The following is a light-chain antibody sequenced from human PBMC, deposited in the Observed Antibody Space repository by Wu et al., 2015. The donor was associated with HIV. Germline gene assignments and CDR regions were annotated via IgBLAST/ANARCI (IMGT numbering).Light chain of an antibody. V-gene: IGKV3D-15*01. Sequence: EIVLTQSPVTLSLSPGETATLSCRASQALNAFFAWFQQKPGQPPRLLLFGASSRATGIPDRFSGGGSGTDFTLTISGMQSEDFAVYYCQHYNNLPLTFGGGTEGGGSN. CDR3: QHYNNLPLT. CDR1: QALNAF. CDR2: GAS. J-gene: IGKJ4*01.